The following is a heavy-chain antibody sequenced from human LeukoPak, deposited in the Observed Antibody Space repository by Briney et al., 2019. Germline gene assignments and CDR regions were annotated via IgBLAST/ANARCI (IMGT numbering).Heavy chain of an antibody. V-gene: IGHV3-23*01. CDR1: GFTVSNNY. CDR2: ITGDSHST. Sequence: PGGSLRLSCAASGFTVSNNYVSWVRQAPGKGLEWVSAITGDSHSTYYADSVKGRFTISRDNSKSTLYVQMNSLRAEDTAVYYCAKGSSGARPYFFDYWGQGTLITVSS. CDR3: AKGSSGARPYFFDY. J-gene: IGHJ4*02.